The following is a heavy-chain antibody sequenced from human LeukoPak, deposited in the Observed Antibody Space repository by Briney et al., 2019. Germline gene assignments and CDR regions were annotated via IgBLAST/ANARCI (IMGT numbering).Heavy chain of an antibody. CDR3: AREYYYDSSGYFRAFDY. Sequence: ASVKVSCKASGYTFTGYYMHWVRQAPGQGLEWMGRINPNSGGTNYAQKFQGGVTMTRDTSISTAYMELSRLRSDDTAVYYCAREYYYDSSGYFRAFDYWGQGTLVTVSS. CDR2: INPNSGGT. CDR1: GYTFTGYY. D-gene: IGHD3-22*01. J-gene: IGHJ4*02. V-gene: IGHV1-2*06.